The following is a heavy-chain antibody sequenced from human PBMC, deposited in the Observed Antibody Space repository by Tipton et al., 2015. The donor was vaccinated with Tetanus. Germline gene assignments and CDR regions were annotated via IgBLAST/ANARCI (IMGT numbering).Heavy chain of an antibody. CDR2: IYYTGST. V-gene: IGHV4-59*01. J-gene: IGHJ6*02. Sequence: LRLSCTVSGGSMNSYYWSWIRQPPGKGLEWIGYIYYTGSTNYNPSLKSGVTISLDTSKNQFSLKLTSVSAADTAVYYCARLTGHSMDVVDYYYFGMDVWGQGTKVTVSS. CDR3: ARLTGHSMDVVDYYYFGMDV. CDR1: GGSMNSYY. D-gene: IGHD2-21*01.